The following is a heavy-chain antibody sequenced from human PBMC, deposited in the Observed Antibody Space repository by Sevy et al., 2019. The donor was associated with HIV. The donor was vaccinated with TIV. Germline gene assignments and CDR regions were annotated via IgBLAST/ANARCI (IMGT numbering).Heavy chain of an antibody. Sequence: GGSLRLSCAASGFTFSSYWMSWVRQAPGKGLEWVANIKQDGSEKYYVDSVKGRFTISRDNAKNSLYLQMNSLRAEDTAVYDCTRVGIAAARLYYYYYYMDVWGKGTTVTVSS. CDR3: TRVGIAAARLYYYYYYMDV. CDR1: GFTFSSYW. V-gene: IGHV3-7*03. CDR2: IKQDGSEK. J-gene: IGHJ6*03. D-gene: IGHD6-13*01.